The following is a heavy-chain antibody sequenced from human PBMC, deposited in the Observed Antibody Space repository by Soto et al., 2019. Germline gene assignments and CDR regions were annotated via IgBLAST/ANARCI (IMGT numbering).Heavy chain of an antibody. V-gene: IGHV4-59*01. D-gene: IGHD4-17*01. Sequence: PWETLSLTCTVSVVSISSYYWSWIRQPPGKGLEWIGYIHYSGSTKYNPSLKSRVSISVDTSKSQFSLKLSSVTAADTAVYYCARVGWTTVGYYFDYWGQGALVTVSS. J-gene: IGHJ4*02. CDR3: ARVGWTTVGYYFDY. CDR1: VVSISSYY. CDR2: IHYSGST.